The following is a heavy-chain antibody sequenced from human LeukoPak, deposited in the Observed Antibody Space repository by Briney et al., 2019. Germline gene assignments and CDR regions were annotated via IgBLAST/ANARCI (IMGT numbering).Heavy chain of an antibody. D-gene: IGHD3-9*01. J-gene: IGHJ4*02. CDR3: ARRGGDILTGYNTLDY. Sequence: PSETLSLTCAVYGGSFSGYYWSWIRQPPGKGLEWIGEINHSGSTNYNPSLKSRVTISVDTSKNQFSLKLSSVTAADTAVYYCARRGGDILTGYNTLDYWGQGTLVTVSS. V-gene: IGHV4-34*01. CDR1: GGSFSGYY. CDR2: INHSGST.